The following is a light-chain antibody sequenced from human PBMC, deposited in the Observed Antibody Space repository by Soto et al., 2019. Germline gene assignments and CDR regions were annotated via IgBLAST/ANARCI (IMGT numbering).Light chain of an antibody. CDR2: LNSDGSH. Sequence: QLVLTQSPSASASLGASVKLTCTLSSGHSSYAIAWHQQQPEKGPRYLMKLNSDGSHSKGDGIPDRFSGSSSGAERYLTISSLQSEDKADYYCQTWGTGRGVFGGGTKLTVL. CDR3: QTWGTGRGV. CDR1: SGHSSYA. V-gene: IGLV4-69*01. J-gene: IGLJ3*02.